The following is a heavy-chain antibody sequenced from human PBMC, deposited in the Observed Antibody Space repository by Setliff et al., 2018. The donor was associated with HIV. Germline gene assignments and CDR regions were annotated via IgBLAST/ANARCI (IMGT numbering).Heavy chain of an antibody. D-gene: IGHD3-10*01. CDR2: IYNSGST. J-gene: IGHJ4*02. CDR3: ASRRGIEFYFDI. CDR1: GGSINRISYY. V-gene: IGHV4-39*01. Sequence: PSETLSLTCTVSGGSINRISYYWGWIRQAPGRGLEWIGSIYNSGSTYYNPSLKSRIIISSDTSKNQISLRLTSVTAADTGVYYCASRRGIEFYFDIWGQGTPVTVSS.